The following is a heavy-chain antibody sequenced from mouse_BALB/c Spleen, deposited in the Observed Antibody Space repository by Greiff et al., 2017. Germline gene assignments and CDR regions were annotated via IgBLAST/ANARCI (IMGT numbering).Heavy chain of an antibody. V-gene: IGHV1-20*02. CDR1: GYSFTGYF. CDR3: AREGRYDFYAMDY. D-gene: IGHD2-14*01. Sequence: EVQLQQSGPELVKPGASVKISCKASGYSFTGYFMNWVMQSHGKSLEWIGRINPYNGDTFYNQKFKGKATLTVDKSSSTAHMELRSLASEDSAVYYCAREGRYDFYAMDYWGQGTSVTVSS. J-gene: IGHJ4*01. CDR2: INPYNGDT.